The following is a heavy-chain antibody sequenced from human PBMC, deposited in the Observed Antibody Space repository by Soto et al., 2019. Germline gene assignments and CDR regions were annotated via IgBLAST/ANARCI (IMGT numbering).Heavy chain of an antibody. CDR3: ARGYSSGWYDY. CDR1: GGSFSGYY. V-gene: IGHV4-34*01. Sequence: QVQPQQWGAGLLKPSETLSLTCAVYGGSFSGYYWSWIRQPPGKGLEWIGEINHSGSTNYNPSLKSRVTISVDTSKNQFSLKLSSVTAADTAVYYCARGYSSGWYDYWGQGTLVTVSS. CDR2: INHSGST. J-gene: IGHJ4*02. D-gene: IGHD6-19*01.